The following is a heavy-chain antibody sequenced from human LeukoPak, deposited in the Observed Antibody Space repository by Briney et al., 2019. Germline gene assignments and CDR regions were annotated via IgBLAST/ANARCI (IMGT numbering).Heavy chain of an antibody. CDR2: ISTNSGNT. CDR1: GYTFNSYG. D-gene: IGHD5-12*01. Sequence: ASVKVSCKASGYTFNSYGISWVRQAPGQGLEWMGWISTNSGNTNYAQKLQGRVTMTTDTSTSTTYMAPSRLTSHHTAVSSFPRHSKYRGYGVGFDPWGQGTLVTVSS. CDR3: PRHSKYRGYGVGFDP. J-gene: IGHJ5*02. V-gene: IGHV1-18*01.